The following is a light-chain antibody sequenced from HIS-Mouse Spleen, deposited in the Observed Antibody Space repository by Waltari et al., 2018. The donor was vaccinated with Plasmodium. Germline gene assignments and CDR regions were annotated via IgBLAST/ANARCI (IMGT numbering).Light chain of an antibody. Sequence: EIVMTQSPATLSVSPGERATLSCRASQRVSSNLAWYQQKPGQAPRLLIYGASTRATGIPARFSGSWSRTEFTLTISSLQSEDFAVYYCQQYNNWSFTFGPGTKVDIK. V-gene: IGKV3-15*01. CDR2: GAS. CDR3: QQYNNWSFT. CDR1: QRVSSN. J-gene: IGKJ3*01.